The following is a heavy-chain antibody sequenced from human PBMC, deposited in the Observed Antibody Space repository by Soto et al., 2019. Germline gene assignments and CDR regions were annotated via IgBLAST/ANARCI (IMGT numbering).Heavy chain of an antibody. CDR1: GYTFTRYG. J-gene: IGHJ4*02. CDR3: ATDPRPTWSRASDY. D-gene: IGHD2-8*02. CDR2: ISAYNGNT. Sequence: QVQLVQSGAEVKKPGASVRVSCKASGYTFTRYGISWVRQAPGQGLEWMGWISAYNGNTTYAQKLQGRATTTPNTHPTTDYMELRTLRSDDTAVYFCATDPRPTWSRASDYWGQGTLVTVSS. V-gene: IGHV1-18*01.